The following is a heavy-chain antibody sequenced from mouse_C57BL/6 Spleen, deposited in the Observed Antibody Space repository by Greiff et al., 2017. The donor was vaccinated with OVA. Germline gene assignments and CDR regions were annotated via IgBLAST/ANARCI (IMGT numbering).Heavy chain of an antibody. CDR1: GFTFSDYY. CDR2: INYDGSST. J-gene: IGHJ2*01. Sequence: EVMLVESEGGLVQPGSSMKLSCTASGFTFSDYYMAWVRQVPEKGLEWVANINYDGSSTYYLASLKSRFIISRDTAKNILYLQMSSLKSEDTATYYCARIVYDDYDTYFDYWGQGTTLTVSS. V-gene: IGHV5-16*01. D-gene: IGHD2-4*01. CDR3: ARIVYDDYDTYFDY.